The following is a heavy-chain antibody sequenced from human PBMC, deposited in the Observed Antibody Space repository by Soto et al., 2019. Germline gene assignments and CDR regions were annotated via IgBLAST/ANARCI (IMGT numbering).Heavy chain of an antibody. CDR2: IIPILGIA. Sequence: QVQLVQSGAEVKKPGSSVKVSCKASGGTFSSYTISWVRQAPEQGLEWMGRIIPILGIANYAQKFQGRVTITADKSTSTAYMELSSLRSEDTAVYYCAIALNLGSGSYYPFDYWGQGTLVTVSS. D-gene: IGHD1-26*01. V-gene: IGHV1-69*02. J-gene: IGHJ4*02. CDR3: AIALNLGSGSYYPFDY. CDR1: GGTFSSYT.